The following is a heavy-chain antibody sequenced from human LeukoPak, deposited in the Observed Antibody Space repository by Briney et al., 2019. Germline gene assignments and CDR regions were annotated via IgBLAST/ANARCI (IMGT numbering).Heavy chain of an antibody. J-gene: IGHJ5*02. D-gene: IGHD3-3*01. Sequence: ASVKVSCKASGYTFTSYDINWVRQATGQGLEWMGWMNPNSGNTGYAQKFQGRVTMTRNTSISTAYMELSRLRSEDTAVYYCAKSYDFWSVGGRANWFDPWGQGTLVTVSS. CDR3: AKSYDFWSVGGRANWFDP. CDR2: MNPNSGNT. CDR1: GYTFTSYD. V-gene: IGHV1-8*01.